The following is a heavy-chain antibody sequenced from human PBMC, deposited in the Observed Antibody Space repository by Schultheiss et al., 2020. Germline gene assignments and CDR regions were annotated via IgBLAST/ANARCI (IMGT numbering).Heavy chain of an antibody. Sequence: ASVKVSCKASGYTFTSYGISWVRQAPGQGLEWMGWISAYNGNTNYAQKLQGRVTITADESTSTAYMELSSLRSEDTAVYYCARGCYSNSHYYYYYMDVWGKGTTVTVSS. CDR1: GYTFTSYG. J-gene: IGHJ6*03. D-gene: IGHD4-11*01. CDR2: ISAYNGNT. V-gene: IGHV1-18*01. CDR3: ARGCYSNSHYYYYYMDV.